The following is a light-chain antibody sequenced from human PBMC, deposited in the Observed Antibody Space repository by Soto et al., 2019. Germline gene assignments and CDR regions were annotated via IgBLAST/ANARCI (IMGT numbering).Light chain of an antibody. J-gene: IGKJ1*01. Sequence: IVLTQSPGTLSLSPGERATLSCRASQSVRSSYLAWYQQKPGQAPRLLIYGASSRATGIPDRFSGSGSGTDFTLTISRLEPEDFAVYYCQQYGSSPITFGQGTKVDIK. CDR1: QSVRSSY. CDR3: QQYGSSPIT. CDR2: GAS. V-gene: IGKV3-20*01.